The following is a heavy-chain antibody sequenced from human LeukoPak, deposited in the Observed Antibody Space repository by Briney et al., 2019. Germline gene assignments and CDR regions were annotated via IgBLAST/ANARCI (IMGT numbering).Heavy chain of an antibody. V-gene: IGHV3-20*01. Sequence: GGSLRLSCGASGFSFSSYAMHWVRQAPGKGLEWVSGTNWNGGTTGYVDSVKGRFTISRDNAKNSLYLQMNSLRAEDTALYHCARDRSYGSFDYWGQGTLVTVSS. CDR3: ARDRSYGSFDY. CDR1: GFSFSSYA. D-gene: IGHD5-18*01. CDR2: TNWNGGTT. J-gene: IGHJ4*02.